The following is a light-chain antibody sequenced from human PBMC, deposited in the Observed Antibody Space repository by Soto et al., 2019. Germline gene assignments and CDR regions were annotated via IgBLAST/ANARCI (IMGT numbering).Light chain of an antibody. V-gene: IGLV2-23*01. CDR2: EGS. CDR3: CSYAGSLVV. J-gene: IGLJ2*01. CDR1: SSDVGSYNL. Sequence: QSALTQPASVSGSPGQSFTISCTGTSSDVGSYNLVSWYQQHPGKAPKLMIYEGSKRPSGVSNRFSGSKSGNTASLTISGLQAEDEADYYCCSYAGSLVVFGGGTKLTVL.